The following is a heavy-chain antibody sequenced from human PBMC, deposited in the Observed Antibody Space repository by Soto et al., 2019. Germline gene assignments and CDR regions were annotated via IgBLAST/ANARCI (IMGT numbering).Heavy chain of an antibody. CDR3: ARAPPMDWYFDL. Sequence: QVQLVESGGGVVQPGRSLRLSCAASEFTLSTYAMHWVRQAPGKGLEWAAALWYDGSKEYYEDSVKGRFTISRDISKNTLYLQMNSLRLEDTAVYYCARAPPMDWYFDLWGRGTLLIVSS. CDR1: EFTLSTYA. J-gene: IGHJ2*01. D-gene: IGHD3-10*01. CDR2: LWYDGSKE. V-gene: IGHV3-33*01.